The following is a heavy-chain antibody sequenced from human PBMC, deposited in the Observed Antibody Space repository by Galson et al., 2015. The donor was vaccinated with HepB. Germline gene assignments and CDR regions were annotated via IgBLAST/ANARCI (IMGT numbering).Heavy chain of an antibody. CDR2: ISGSGGST. CDR1: GFTFSSYA. CDR3: AKTQVMVIVGATTFDY. Sequence: LRLSCAASGFTFSSYAMSWVRQAPGKGLEWVSAISGSGGSTYYADSVKGRFTISRDNSKNTLYLQMNSLRAEDTAVHYCAKTQVMVIVGATTFDYWGQGTLVTIPS. J-gene: IGHJ4*02. V-gene: IGHV3-23*01. D-gene: IGHD1-26*01.